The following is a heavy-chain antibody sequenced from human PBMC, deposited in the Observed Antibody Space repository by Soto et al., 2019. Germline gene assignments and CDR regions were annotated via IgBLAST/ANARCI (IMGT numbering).Heavy chain of an antibody. CDR3: ARMGRFLEWLLSVPHDYYYYGMDV. D-gene: IGHD3-3*01. V-gene: IGHV3-33*03. J-gene: IGHJ6*02. CDR2: IWYDGSNK. Sequence: GGSLRLSCAASGFTFSSYGMHWVRQAPGKGLEWVAVIWYDGSNKYDADSVKGRFTISRDNSKNTLLLQMNNLRAEDTAVYYCARMGRFLEWLLSVPHDYYYYGMDVWGQGTTVTVSS. CDR1: GFTFSSYG.